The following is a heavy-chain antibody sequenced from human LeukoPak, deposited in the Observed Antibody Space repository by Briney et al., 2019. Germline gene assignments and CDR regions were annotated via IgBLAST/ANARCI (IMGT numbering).Heavy chain of an antibody. Sequence: ASVKVSCKASGYTFTGYYIHWVRQAPGQGLEWMGWINPHSGGTNYAQKFQGRVTMTRDTSMSTTYMELKRLRSDDTAVYYCARDLGISGWYAPPLGYFDYWGQGTLLTVSS. V-gene: IGHV1-2*02. J-gene: IGHJ4*02. CDR1: GYTFTGYY. CDR2: INPHSGGT. CDR3: ARDLGISGWYAPPLGYFDY. D-gene: IGHD6-19*01.